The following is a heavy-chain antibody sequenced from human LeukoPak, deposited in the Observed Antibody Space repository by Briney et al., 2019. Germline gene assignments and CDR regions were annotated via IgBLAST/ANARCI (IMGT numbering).Heavy chain of an antibody. D-gene: IGHD4-17*01. V-gene: IGHV1-46*01. J-gene: IGHJ5*02. CDR1: GYTFTSYY. CDR3: ARVPNRGDKFDP. Sequence: ASVKVSCKASGYTFTSYYIYWMRQAHGHGLDWMGIINPSGGRTNYAHKFQGRVTMTRDMSTSTVYMELSSLRSEDSAVYYCARVPNRGDKFDPWGQGTLVTVSS. CDR2: INPSGGRT.